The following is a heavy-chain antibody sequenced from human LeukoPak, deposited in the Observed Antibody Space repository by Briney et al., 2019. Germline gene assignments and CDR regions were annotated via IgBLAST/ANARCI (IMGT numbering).Heavy chain of an antibody. Sequence: RASVTVSCKASGGTFTIYAISWVPQAPGQGLEWMGGIIPIFGTANYAQKFQGRVTITADKSTSTAYMELSSLRSEDTAVYYCARRGGDCGGDCYSVWFDHWGQGTLVTVSS. V-gene: IGHV1-69*06. CDR2: IIPIFGTA. CDR3: ARRGGDCGGDCYSVWFDH. J-gene: IGHJ5*02. D-gene: IGHD2-21*02. CDR1: GGTFTIYA.